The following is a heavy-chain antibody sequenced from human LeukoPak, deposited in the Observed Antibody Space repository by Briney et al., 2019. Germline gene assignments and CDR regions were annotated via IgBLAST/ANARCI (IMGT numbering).Heavy chain of an antibody. Sequence: QPGGSLRLSCAASGFTGSSYWMSWVRPVPGKGLEWVANIKQDGSDKYYVDSVKGRFTISRDNAKNSFYLQMNSLRAEDTAVYYCARMTVYSSSWLAYYMDVWGKGTTVTVSS. D-gene: IGHD6-13*01. CDR2: IKQDGSDK. V-gene: IGHV3-7*01. CDR1: GFTGSSYW. J-gene: IGHJ6*03. CDR3: ARMTVYSSSWLAYYMDV.